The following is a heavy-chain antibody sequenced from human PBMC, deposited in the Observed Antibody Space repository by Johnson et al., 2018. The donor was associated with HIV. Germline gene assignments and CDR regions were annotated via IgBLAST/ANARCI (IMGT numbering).Heavy chain of an antibody. CDR1: GFTFSYAW. CDR2: IKSKTEGGTT. V-gene: IGHV3-15*01. D-gene: IGHD5-18*01. J-gene: IGHJ3*02. Sequence: VQLVESGGGLVKHGGSLRLSCAASGFTFSYAWMNWVRQAPGKGLEWVGRIKSKTEGGTTDYAAPVKGRYTISRDDSKNTLYLQMNRLRAEDTAVYYCARAYVVDTAMVTIAVAGSAFDIWGQGTMVTVSS. CDR3: ARAYVVDTAMVTIAVAGSAFDI.